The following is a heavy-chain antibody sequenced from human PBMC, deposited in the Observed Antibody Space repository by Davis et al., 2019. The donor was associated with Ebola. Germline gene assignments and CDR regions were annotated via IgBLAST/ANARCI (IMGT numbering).Heavy chain of an antibody. Sequence: GGSLRLSCAASGFTFSSYPMHWVRQAQGKGLEWVAVISDDGTSKDYADSVRGRFTISRDNSKSTLYLQVGSLRAEDTATYYCAKAHFSNFPYFYSDMDVWSQGTTVTVSS. CDR2: ISDDGTSK. J-gene: IGHJ6*02. D-gene: IGHD4-11*01. CDR3: AKAHFSNFPYFYSDMDV. V-gene: IGHV3-30*04. CDR1: GFTFSSYP.